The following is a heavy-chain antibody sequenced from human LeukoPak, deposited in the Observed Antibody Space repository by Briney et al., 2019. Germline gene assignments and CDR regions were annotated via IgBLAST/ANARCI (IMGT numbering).Heavy chain of an antibody. CDR2: ISGSGGST. J-gene: IGHJ4*02. CDR3: AKDLPWLRSPRHFDY. Sequence: GGSLRLSCAASGFTFSSYAMSCVRQSPGKGLEGVSAISGSGGSTYYADSVKGRFTISRDNSKNTLYLQMNSLRAEDTAVYYCAKDLPWLRSPRHFDYWGQGTLVTVSS. CDR1: GFTFSSYA. D-gene: IGHD5-12*01. V-gene: IGHV3-23*01.